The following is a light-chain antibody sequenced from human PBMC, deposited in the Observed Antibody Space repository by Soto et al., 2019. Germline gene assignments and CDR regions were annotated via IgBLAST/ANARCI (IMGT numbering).Light chain of an antibody. J-gene: IGKJ1*01. CDR2: AAS. V-gene: IGKV1-6*01. Sequence: AIQMTQSPSSLSACVGDRVTITCRASQGIRHDLGWYQQKPGKAPNLLIYAASSLQSRDPSKFRGSGSGTDFTLTISSLQPEDFATYYCLQDYNYPRTFGQGTNVEIK. CDR3: LQDYNYPRT. CDR1: QGIRHD.